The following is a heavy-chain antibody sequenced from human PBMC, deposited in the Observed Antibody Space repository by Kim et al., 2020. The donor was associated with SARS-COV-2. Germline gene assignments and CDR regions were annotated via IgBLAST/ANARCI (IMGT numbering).Heavy chain of an antibody. Sequence: GGSLRLSCAASGFTFSTYSMNWVRQAPGKGLEWVSYISSSSSTIYYADSVKGRFTISRDNAKNSLYLQMNSLRDEDTAVYYCARDLGSGSYDAFDIWGQGTMVTVSS. V-gene: IGHV3-48*02. CDR3: ARDLGSGSYDAFDI. CDR2: ISSSSSTI. CDR1: GFTFSTYS. J-gene: IGHJ3*02. D-gene: IGHD3-10*01.